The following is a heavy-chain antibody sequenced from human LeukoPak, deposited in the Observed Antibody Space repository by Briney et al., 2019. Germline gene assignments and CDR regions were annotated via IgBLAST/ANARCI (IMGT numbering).Heavy chain of an antibody. CDR1: GGSVSSYY. Sequence: SETLSLTCTVSGGSVSSYYWSWIRQPPGKGLEWIGYIYYSGSTNYNPSLKSRVTISVDTSKNQFSLKLSSVTAADTAVYYCARRRVDNDFWSGYYYYGMDVWGQGTTVTVSS. V-gene: IGHV4-59*08. J-gene: IGHJ6*02. CDR3: ARRRVDNDFWSGYYYYGMDV. CDR2: IYYSGST. D-gene: IGHD3-3*01.